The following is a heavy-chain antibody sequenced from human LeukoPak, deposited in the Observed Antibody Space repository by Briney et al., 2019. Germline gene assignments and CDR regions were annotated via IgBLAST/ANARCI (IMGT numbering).Heavy chain of an antibody. CDR3: TTPQIVGATLFDY. D-gene: IGHD1-26*01. J-gene: IGHJ4*02. CDR1: GCTFSNAW. CDR2: IKSKTDGGTT. V-gene: IGHV3-15*01. Sequence: GGSLRLSCAASGCTFSNAWMGWVLQAPGKGLEWVGRIKSKTDGGTTDYAAPVKGRFTISRDDSKNTLYLQMNSLKTEDRAVYYCTTPQIVGATLFDYWGQGTLVTVSS.